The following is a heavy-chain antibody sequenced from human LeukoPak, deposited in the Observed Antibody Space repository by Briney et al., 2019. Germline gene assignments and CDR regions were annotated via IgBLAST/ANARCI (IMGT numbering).Heavy chain of an antibody. CDR2: IYYSGST. CDR3: ARHTRSNSYQYWHFDL. J-gene: IGHJ2*01. CDR1: GGSISSYY. V-gene: IGHV4-59*08. D-gene: IGHD5-18*01. Sequence: PSETLSLTCTVSGGSISSYYWSWIRQPPGKGLEWIGYIYYSGSTNYNPSLKSRVTISVDTSKNQFSLKLSSVTAADTAVYYCARHTRSNSYQYWHFDLWGRGTLVTVSS.